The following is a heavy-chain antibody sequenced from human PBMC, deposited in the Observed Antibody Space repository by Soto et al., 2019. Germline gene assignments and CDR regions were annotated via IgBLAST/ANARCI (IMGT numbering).Heavy chain of an antibody. CDR1: GGSISSSHW. V-gene: IGHV4-4*02. D-gene: IGHD1-20*01. CDR3: ARVVLSITRGAFDA. Sequence: QVQLQESGPGLVKPSGTLSLTCAVSGGSISSSHWWTWVRQSPGKGLEYIGEISHSGTSNSNPSLKSRVTLSVERSKNHFSLTLTSVTAADTAVYYCARVVLSITRGAFDAWGQGTPVIVS. CDR2: ISHSGTS. J-gene: IGHJ3*01.